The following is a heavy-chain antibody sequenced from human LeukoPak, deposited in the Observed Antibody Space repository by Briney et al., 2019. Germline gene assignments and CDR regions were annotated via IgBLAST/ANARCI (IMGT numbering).Heavy chain of an antibody. CDR1: GYSFTSYW. J-gene: IGHJ4*02. V-gene: IGHV5-51*01. D-gene: IGHD6-13*01. CDR2: ISPGDSDT. CDR3: ARHGVGAGLAAAYY. Sequence: GASLQISCKGSGYSFTSYWIGWVRQLPGKGLEWMGIISPGDSDTRYSPSFQGQVTISADKSINTAYLQWSSLKASDTAMYYCARHGVGAGLAAAYYWGQGTLVTVSS.